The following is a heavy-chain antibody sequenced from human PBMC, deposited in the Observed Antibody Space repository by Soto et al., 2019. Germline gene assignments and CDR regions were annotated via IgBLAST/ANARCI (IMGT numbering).Heavy chain of an antibody. J-gene: IGHJ4*02. V-gene: IGHV3-23*01. D-gene: IGHD3-3*01. CDR2: ISGSGGST. CDR3: AKDQNVRFRSPGDY. Sequence: EVQLLESGGGLVQPGGSLRLSCAASGFTFSSYAMSWVRQAPGKGLEWVSAISGSGGSTYYADSVKGRFTISRDNSKNTVYLQMNSLRAEDTAVYYCAKDQNVRFRSPGDYWGQGTLVTVSS. CDR1: GFTFSSYA.